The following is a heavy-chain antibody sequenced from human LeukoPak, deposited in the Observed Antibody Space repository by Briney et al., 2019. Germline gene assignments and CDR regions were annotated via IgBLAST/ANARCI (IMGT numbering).Heavy chain of an antibody. Sequence: SETLSLTCTVSGGSISSHYWSWLPQPPGKGLEWLGYIYYSGSTNYNPSLKSRVTISVDTSKNQFSLKLSSVTAADTAVYYCARHGGYDFWSGYYFDNWFDPWGQGTLVTVSS. D-gene: IGHD3-3*01. V-gene: IGHV4-59*11. J-gene: IGHJ5*02. CDR2: IYYSGST. CDR3: ARHGGYDFWSGYYFDNWFDP. CDR1: GGSISSHY.